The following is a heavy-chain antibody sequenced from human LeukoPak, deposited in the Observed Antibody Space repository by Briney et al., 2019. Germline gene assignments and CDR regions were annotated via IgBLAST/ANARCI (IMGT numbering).Heavy chain of an antibody. CDR3: AVGYDFWSGYRPQDAFDI. J-gene: IGHJ3*02. CDR1: GGSISSYY. CDR2: IYYSGST. V-gene: IGHV4-59*01. Sequence: SETLSLTCTVSGGSISSYYWSWIRQPPGKGLEWIGYIYYSGSTNYNPSLKSRATISVDTSKNQFSLKLSSVTAADTAVYYCAVGYDFWSGYRPQDAFDIWGQGTMVTVSS. D-gene: IGHD3-3*01.